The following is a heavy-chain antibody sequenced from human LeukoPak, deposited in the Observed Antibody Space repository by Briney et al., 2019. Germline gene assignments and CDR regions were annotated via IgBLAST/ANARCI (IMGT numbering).Heavy chain of an antibody. J-gene: IGHJ4*02. V-gene: IGHV4-59*01. Sequence: SETLSLTCTVSGGSLSTYHWSWIRQPPGKGLEWIGYSYYNGRTSYNPSLKSRVIISVDASKNQFSLRLTSVTTADTAVYFCARGGGYSGYDNYFDYWGQGALVTVSS. CDR1: GGSLSTYH. CDR3: ARGGGYSGYDNYFDY. D-gene: IGHD5-12*01. CDR2: SYYNGRT.